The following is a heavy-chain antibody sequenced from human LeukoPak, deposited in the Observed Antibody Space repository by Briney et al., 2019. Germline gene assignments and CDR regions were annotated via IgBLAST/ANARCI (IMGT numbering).Heavy chain of an antibody. CDR3: ARVGSSAAY. J-gene: IGHJ4*02. CDR2: IYYSGSS. CDR1: GGSINNGGYY. Sequence: SETLSLTCTVSGGSINNGGYYWSWIRQHPGKGLEWIGYIYYSGSSYYNPSLRSRVTISVDTSKNHFSLKLSSVTAADTAVYYCARVGSSAAYWGQGTLVTVSS. V-gene: IGHV4-31*03. D-gene: IGHD1-26*01.